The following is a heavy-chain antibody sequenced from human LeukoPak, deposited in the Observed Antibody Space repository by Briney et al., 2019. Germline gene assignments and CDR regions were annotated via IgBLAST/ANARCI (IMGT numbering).Heavy chain of an antibody. D-gene: IGHD3-22*01. Sequence: PRGSLRLSCAASGFTFSDYSMNWVRQAPGKGLEWVASVNTVSSYIYYADSMRGRFTISRDNAKNSLFLQMNSLRAEGTAVYYCARLRRNSDRSDFFYYYDHWGQGTLVTVSS. CDR3: ARLRRNSDRSDFFYYYDH. CDR1: GFTFSDYS. V-gene: IGHV3-21*01. CDR2: VNTVSSYI. J-gene: IGHJ4*02.